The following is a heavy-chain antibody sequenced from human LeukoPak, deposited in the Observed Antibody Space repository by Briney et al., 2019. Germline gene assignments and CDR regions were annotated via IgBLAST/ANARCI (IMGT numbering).Heavy chain of an antibody. CDR3: AKALGYSSGWYSYLDV. CDR1: GCSFSSYA. Sequence: GGSLRLSCAASGCSFSSYALSWVRQAPGKGLEWVSATSGSGDRTYYAVSVKGRFTISRDNSKNTLYLQMNSLRAEDTAVYYCAKALGYSSGWYSYLDVWGQGTTVTVSS. CDR2: TSGSGDRT. V-gene: IGHV3-23*01. D-gene: IGHD6-19*01. J-gene: IGHJ6*02.